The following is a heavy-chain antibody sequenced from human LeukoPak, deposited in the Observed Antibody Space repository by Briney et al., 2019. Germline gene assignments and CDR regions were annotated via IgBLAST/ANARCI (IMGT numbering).Heavy chain of an antibody. CDR1: GGSISSYY. V-gene: IGHV4-59*12. CDR2: IYYSGST. CDR3: ARERSGLFIRGAKNFDY. Sequence: KPSETLSLTCTVSGGSISSYYWSWVRQPPGKGLEWIGYIYYSGSTNYNPSLKSRVTISVDTSKNQFSLKLSSVTAADTAVYYCARERSGLFIRGAKNFDYWGQGTLVTVSS. J-gene: IGHJ4*02. D-gene: IGHD3-10*01.